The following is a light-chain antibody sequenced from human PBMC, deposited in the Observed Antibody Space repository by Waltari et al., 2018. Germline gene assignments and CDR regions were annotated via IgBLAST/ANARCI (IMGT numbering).Light chain of an antibody. J-gene: IGKJ4*01. CDR1: QSVSVN. CDR3: QQSHNWPPLT. V-gene: IGKV3-15*01. Sequence: EVVLTQSPATLSLSLGERATLPCRASQSVSVNLAWYQQRPGQAPRLLIYSASTRATGIPARFSGSGSGTEFTLTISSLESEDFAVYYCQQSHNWPPLTFGGGTKVEIK. CDR2: SAS.